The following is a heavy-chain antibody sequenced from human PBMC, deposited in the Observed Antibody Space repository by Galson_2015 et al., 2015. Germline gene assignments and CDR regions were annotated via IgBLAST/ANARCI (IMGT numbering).Heavy chain of an antibody. Sequence: SLRLSCAASGFTFNSYAMSWVRQAPGKGLEWVSGISGTGGSRWYADSVKGRFTISRDTSKNTLYLQMNSLRAEDTAVYFCAKEAYFYGSGSYFLDYWGQGMLVTVSS. CDR1: GFTFNSYA. V-gene: IGHV3-23*01. J-gene: IGHJ4*02. CDR2: ISGTGGSR. D-gene: IGHD3-10*01. CDR3: AKEAYFYGSGSYFLDY.